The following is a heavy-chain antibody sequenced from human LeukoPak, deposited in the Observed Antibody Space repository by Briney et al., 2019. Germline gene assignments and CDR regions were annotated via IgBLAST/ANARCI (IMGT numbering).Heavy chain of an antibody. D-gene: IGHD6-19*01. J-gene: IGHJ4*02. CDR3: AKDLGNPGYSSGWYGY. V-gene: IGHV3-23*01. Sequence: GGSLRLSCAASGFTVSSNYMSWVRQAPGKGLEWVSAISGSGGSTYYADSVKGRFTISRDNSKNTLYLQMNSLRAEDTAVYYCAKDLGNPGYSSGWYGYWGQGTLVTVSS. CDR1: GFTVSSNY. CDR2: ISGSGGST.